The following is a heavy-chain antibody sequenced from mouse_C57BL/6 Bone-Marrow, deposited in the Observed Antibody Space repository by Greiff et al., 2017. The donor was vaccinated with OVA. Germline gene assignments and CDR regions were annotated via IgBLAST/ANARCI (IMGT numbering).Heavy chain of an antibody. J-gene: IGHJ2*01. V-gene: IGHV1-85*01. D-gene: IGHD2-10*02. CDR1: GYTFTSYD. Sequence: QVQLKESGPELVKPGASVKLSCKASGYTFTSYDINWVKQRPGQGLEWIGWIYPRDGSTKYNEKFKGKATLTVDTSSSTAYMELHSLTSEDSAVYFCASLVWYYWGQGTTLTVSS. CDR3: ASLVWYY. CDR2: IYPRDGST.